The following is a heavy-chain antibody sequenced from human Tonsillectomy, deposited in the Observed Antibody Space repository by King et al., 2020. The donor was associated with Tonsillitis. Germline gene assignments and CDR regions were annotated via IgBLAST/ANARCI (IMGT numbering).Heavy chain of an antibody. D-gene: IGHD3-10*01. Sequence: VQLVESGGGLVKPGGSLRLSCAASGFTFSNAYMTWVRQAPGKGLEWVGRIKSETDGGTTDYAAPVKGRFTISRDDSKNTLYLQMNRLQTEDTAVYYCTTASAHSMVRGLISHPFDPWGQGTLVTVSS. CDR3: TTASAHSMVRGLISHPFDP. V-gene: IGHV3-15*01. CDR1: GFTFSNAY. J-gene: IGHJ5*02. CDR2: IKSETDGGTT.